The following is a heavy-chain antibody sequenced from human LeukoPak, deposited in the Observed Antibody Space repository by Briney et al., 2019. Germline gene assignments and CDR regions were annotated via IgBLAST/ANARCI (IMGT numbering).Heavy chain of an antibody. V-gene: IGHV4-59*12. D-gene: IGHD3-10*01. CDR1: GGSISSYY. CDR3: ARGPTESMVRGVITGKFDY. Sequence: PSETLSLTCTVSGGSISSYYWSWIRQPPGKGLDWIGYVYYSGSTNYNPSLKSRVTISVDTSKNQFSLKLSSVTAADTAVYYCARGPTESMVRGVITGKFDYWGQGTLVTVSS. J-gene: IGHJ4*02. CDR2: VYYSGST.